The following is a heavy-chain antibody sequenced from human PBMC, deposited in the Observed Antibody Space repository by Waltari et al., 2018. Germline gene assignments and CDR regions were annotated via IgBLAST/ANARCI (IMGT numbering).Heavy chain of an antibody. CDR1: GYTFTSYA. Sequence: QVQLVQSGAEVKKPGASVKVSCKASGYTFTSYAMHWVRQAPGQRLEWMGWINAGNGNTKYSQKFQGRVTITRDTAASTAYMELSSLRSEDTAVYYCASSIAAAGKPFDYWGQGTLVTVSS. D-gene: IGHD6-13*01. V-gene: IGHV1-3*01. CDR3: ASSIAAAGKPFDY. J-gene: IGHJ4*02. CDR2: INAGNGNT.